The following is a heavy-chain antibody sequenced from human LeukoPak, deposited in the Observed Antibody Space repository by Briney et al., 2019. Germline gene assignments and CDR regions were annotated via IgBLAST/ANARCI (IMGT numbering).Heavy chain of an antibody. CDR2: IYHSGST. J-gene: IGHJ4*02. D-gene: IGHD3-10*01. Sequence: SETLSLTCTVSGGSISTYYWNWIRQPPGKGLEWIGYIYHSGSTNYNPSLQSRVTISVDTSKNQFSLNLNSVTAADTAVYYCARGGDDLSPFDYWGQGTLVTVSS. V-gene: IGHV4-59*01. CDR1: GGSISTYY. CDR3: ARGGDDLSPFDY.